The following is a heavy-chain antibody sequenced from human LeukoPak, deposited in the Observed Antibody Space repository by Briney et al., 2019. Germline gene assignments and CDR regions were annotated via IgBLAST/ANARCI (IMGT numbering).Heavy chain of an antibody. V-gene: IGHV3-15*01. CDR3: ATEYYGSYNY. Sequence: GGSLRLSCAASVFTFSNAWMSWVRQAPGKGLEWVGHFKSKSDGGKTDYAAPVKGRFSISRDDSKITLYLQMNSLKTEDTAVYYCATEYYGSYNYWGQGTLVTVS. CDR2: FKSKSDGGKT. CDR1: VFTFSNAW. D-gene: IGHD3-10*01. J-gene: IGHJ4*02.